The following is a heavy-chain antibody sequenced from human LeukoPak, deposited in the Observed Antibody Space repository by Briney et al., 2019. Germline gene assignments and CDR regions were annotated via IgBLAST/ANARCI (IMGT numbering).Heavy chain of an antibody. CDR3: ARGSVRPSDWFPEVPDFDY. CDR1: GFTFSSYW. V-gene: IGHV3-7*01. J-gene: IGHJ4*02. CDR2: IKQDGSEK. D-gene: IGHD3/OR15-3a*01. Sequence: PGGSLRLSCAASGFTFSSYWMSWVRQAPGKGLECVANIKQDGSEKYYVDSVKGRFTISRDNAKNSLYLQMNSLRAEDTAVYYCARGSVRPSDWFPEVPDFDYWGQGTLVTVSS.